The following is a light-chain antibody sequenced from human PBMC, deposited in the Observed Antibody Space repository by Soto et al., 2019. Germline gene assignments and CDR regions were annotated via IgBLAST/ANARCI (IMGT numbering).Light chain of an antibody. CDR2: GAS. CDR3: QQYDIWPPT. V-gene: IGKV3-20*01. J-gene: IGKJ1*01. CDR1: QSVSNNY. Sequence: EIVLTQSPGTLSLSPGERATLSCRASQSVSNNYLAWYQQKPGQAPRLLIYGASSRATGSPARFSGSGSGTDFTRTISSLEPEDCAVYDCQQYDIWPPTFGQGAKVDIK.